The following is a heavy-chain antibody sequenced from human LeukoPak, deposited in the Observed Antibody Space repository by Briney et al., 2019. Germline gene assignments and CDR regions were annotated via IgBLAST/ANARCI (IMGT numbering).Heavy chain of an antibody. CDR1: GFTFSSYA. CDR3: AREVGATNYFDY. Sequence: GRSLRLSCAASGFTFSSYAMHWVRQAPGKGLEWVAVISYDGSNKYYADSVKGRFTISRDNSKNTLYLQMNSLRAEDTAVYYCAREVGATNYFDYWGQGTLVTVSS. CDR2: ISYDGSNK. V-gene: IGHV3-30-3*01. J-gene: IGHJ4*02. D-gene: IGHD1-26*01.